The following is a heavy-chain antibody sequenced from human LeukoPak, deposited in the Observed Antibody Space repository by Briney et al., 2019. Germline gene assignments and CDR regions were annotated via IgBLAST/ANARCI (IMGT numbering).Heavy chain of an antibody. V-gene: IGHV4-59*13. Sequence: PSETLSLTCTVSGGFTSAYYWSWVRQPLGEGLEWIGSVFYSRNSNYNPSLTRRVAMSVDTSKSHFSLKLTSVIAADTAVYYCARVNPLGYFDQWGQGTLVAVSS. CDR2: VFYSRNS. CDR3: ARVNPLGYFDQ. CDR1: GGFTSAYY. J-gene: IGHJ4*02.